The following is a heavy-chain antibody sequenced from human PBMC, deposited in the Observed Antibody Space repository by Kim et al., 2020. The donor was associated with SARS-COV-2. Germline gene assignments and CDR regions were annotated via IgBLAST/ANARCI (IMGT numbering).Heavy chain of an antibody. CDR3: AREGTHYYDSSGFRYFDY. D-gene: IGHD3-22*01. V-gene: IGHV4-31*02. Sequence: KSRVTISVDTSKNQFSLKLSSVTAADTAVYYCAREGTHYYDSSGFRYFDYWGQGTLVTVSS. J-gene: IGHJ4*02.